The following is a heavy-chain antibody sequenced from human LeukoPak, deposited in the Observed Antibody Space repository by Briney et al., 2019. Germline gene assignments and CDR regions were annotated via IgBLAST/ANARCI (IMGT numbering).Heavy chain of an antibody. CDR1: GFTFDDYG. CDR2: IDWNGGST. D-gene: IGHD3-3*01. J-gene: IGHJ6*03. V-gene: IGHV3-20*04. Sequence: AGGSLRLSCAASGFTFDDYGMSWVRQAPGKGLEWVSGIDWNGGSTGYADSVKGRFTISRDNAKNSLYLQMNSLRAEDTALYYCARVDVLRFLEWLPATRYYYYMDVWGKGTTVTVSS. CDR3: ARVDVLRFLEWLPATRYYYYMDV.